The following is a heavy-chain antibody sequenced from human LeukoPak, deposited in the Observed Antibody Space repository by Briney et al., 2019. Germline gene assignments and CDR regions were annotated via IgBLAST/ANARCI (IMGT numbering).Heavy chain of an antibody. D-gene: IGHD3-16*01. J-gene: IGHJ3*02. CDR2: IYYSGGT. Sequence: SETLSLTCTVSGGSISSYYWSWIRQPPGKGLEWIGYIYYSGGTNYNPSLKSRVTISVDTSKNQFSLKLSSVTAADTAVYYCARDLNYVWGSTGAFDIWGQGTMVTVSS. V-gene: IGHV4-59*01. CDR3: ARDLNYVWGSTGAFDI. CDR1: GGSISSYY.